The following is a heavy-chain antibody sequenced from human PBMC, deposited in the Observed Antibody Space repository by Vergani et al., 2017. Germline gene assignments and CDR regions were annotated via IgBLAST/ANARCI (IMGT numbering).Heavy chain of an antibody. D-gene: IGHD3-9*01. CDR2: IYHSGST. J-gene: IGHJ6*02. Sequence: QVQLQESGPGLVKPSETLSLTCAVSGYSISSGYYWGWIRQPPGKGLEWIGSIYHSGSTYYNPSLKSRVTISVDTSKNQFSLKLSSVTAADTAVYYCARDPTGYGWGSIGVDVWGQGTTVTVSS. CDR1: GYSISSGYY. V-gene: IGHV4-38-2*02. CDR3: ARDPTGYGWGSIGVDV.